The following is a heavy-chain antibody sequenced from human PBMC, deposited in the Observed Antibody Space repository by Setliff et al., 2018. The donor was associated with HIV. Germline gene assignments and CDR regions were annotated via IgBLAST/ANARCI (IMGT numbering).Heavy chain of an antibody. Sequence: ASVKVSCKASGYTFTTYGVNWGRQAPGQGLEWMGWINSYSGNTKFAQEFQGRVTMTTDTSTTTAFMEMRSLKADDTGIYYCSRSGVPPYYYYGMDVWGQGTTVTVSS. V-gene: IGHV1-18*04. CDR2: INSYSGNT. J-gene: IGHJ6*02. CDR3: SRSGVPPYYYYGMDV. CDR1: GYTFTTYG. D-gene: IGHD3-10*01.